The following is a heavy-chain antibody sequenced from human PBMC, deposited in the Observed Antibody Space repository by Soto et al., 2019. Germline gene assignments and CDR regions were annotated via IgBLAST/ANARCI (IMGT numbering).Heavy chain of an antibody. CDR1: GGSLSGYY. J-gene: IGHJ4*02. Sequence: NPSETLSLTCAVYGGSLSGYYWTWIRQPPGKGLEWIGEVNPGGITNYSPSVKSRLKISLDTSKKEVSLEMTAVTAADTAVYYCGRVVIKMASRSIDSWGPGTLVTVSS. D-gene: IGHD2-2*01. CDR3: GRVVIKMASRSIDS. V-gene: IGHV4-34*01. CDR2: VNPGGIT.